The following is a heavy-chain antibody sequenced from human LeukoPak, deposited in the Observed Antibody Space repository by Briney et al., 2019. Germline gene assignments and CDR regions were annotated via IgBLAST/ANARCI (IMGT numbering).Heavy chain of an antibody. D-gene: IGHD6-19*01. CDR3: ARDEWLVDFDY. CDR2: ISWNSGTI. V-gene: IGHV3-9*01. J-gene: IGHJ4*02. Sequence: QSGGSLRLSCAASGFTFDDYAMHWVRQAPGKGLEWVSGISWNSGTIGYADSVKGRFTISRDNAKNTLYLQMNSLRAEDTAVYYCARDEWLVDFDYWGQGTLVTVSS. CDR1: GFTFDDYA.